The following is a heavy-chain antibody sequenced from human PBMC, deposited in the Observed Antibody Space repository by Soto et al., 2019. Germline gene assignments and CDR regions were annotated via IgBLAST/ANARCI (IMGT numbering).Heavy chain of an antibody. CDR2: ISSSSSTI. V-gene: IGHV3-48*02. J-gene: IGHJ4*02. CDR1: GFTFSSYS. D-gene: IGHD3-10*01. Sequence: GGSLRLSCAASGFTFSSYSMNWVRQAPGKGLEWVSYISSSSSTIYYADSVKGRFTISRDNAKNSLYLQMNSLRDEDTAVYYCAREVGDYYGSRTQGPFGYWGQGTLVTVSS. CDR3: AREVGDYYGSRTQGPFGY.